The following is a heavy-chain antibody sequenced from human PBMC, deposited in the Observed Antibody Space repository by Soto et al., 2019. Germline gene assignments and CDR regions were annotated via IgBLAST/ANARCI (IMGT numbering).Heavy chain of an antibody. CDR3: ARASPHYDFWSGYYHYYYYMDV. CDR2: INHSGST. D-gene: IGHD3-3*01. CDR1: GGSISSYY. Sequence: PSETLSLTCTVSGGSISSYYWSWIRQPPGKGLEWIGEINHSGSTNYNPSLKSRVTISVDTSKNQFSLKLSSVTAADTAVYYCARASPHYDFWSGYYHYYYYMDVWGKGTTVTVSS. V-gene: IGHV4-59*12. J-gene: IGHJ6*03.